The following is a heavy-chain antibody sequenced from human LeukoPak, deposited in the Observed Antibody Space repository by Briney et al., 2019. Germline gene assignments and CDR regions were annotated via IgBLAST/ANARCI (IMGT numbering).Heavy chain of an antibody. D-gene: IGHD4-17*01. V-gene: IGHV3-15*01. CDR1: PPPPSPPR. CDR3: AAVSVYYGDSSFDF. Sequence: GGSLRLSCPPPPPPPSPPRLPSPRQPPWKGLEWVGRIKSKTDGGTTDYAEPVKGRFTISRDDSKNTLCLQMNFLKTEDTALYYCAAVSVYYGDSSFDFWGQGTLVTVSS. J-gene: IGHJ4*02. CDR2: IKSKTDGGTT.